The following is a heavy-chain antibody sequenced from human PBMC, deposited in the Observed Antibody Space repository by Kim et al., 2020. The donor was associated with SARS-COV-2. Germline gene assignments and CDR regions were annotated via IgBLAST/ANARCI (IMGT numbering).Heavy chain of an antibody. J-gene: IGHJ6*02. CDR3: ARHRSERYYYGMDV. Sequence: SPSFQGQVTISADKSISTAYLQWSSLKASDTAMYYCARHRSERYYYGMDVWGQGTTVTVSS. D-gene: IGHD1-1*01. V-gene: IGHV5-51*01.